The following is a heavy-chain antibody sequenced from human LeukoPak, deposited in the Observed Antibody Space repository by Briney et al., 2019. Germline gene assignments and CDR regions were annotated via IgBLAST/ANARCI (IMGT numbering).Heavy chain of an antibody. Sequence: GGSLRLSCAASGFTFSSDAMSWVRQAPGKGLEWVSAISGSGGSTYYADSVKGRFTISRDNSKNTLYLQMNSLRAEDTAVYYCAKGGSYSSGWYYFDYWGQGTLVTVSS. CDR1: GFTFSSDA. V-gene: IGHV3-23*01. CDR2: ISGSGGST. D-gene: IGHD6-19*01. CDR3: AKGGSYSSGWYYFDY. J-gene: IGHJ4*02.